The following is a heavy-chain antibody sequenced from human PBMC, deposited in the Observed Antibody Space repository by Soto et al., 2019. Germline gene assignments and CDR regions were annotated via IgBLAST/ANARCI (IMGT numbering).Heavy chain of an antibody. Sequence: EVQLLESGGGLVQPGGSLSLSCVGSGFFFSSYTMTWVRQAPGKGLGWVSSFSATSENTYYADSVRGRFTISRDNSKNTLFLQMNSLTAEDTAMYYCAKARDQQWVRLPFDYWGQGILVIVSS. CDR3: AKARDQQWVRLPFDY. CDR1: GFFFSSYT. V-gene: IGHV3-23*01. CDR2: FSATSENT. D-gene: IGHD6-19*01. J-gene: IGHJ4*02.